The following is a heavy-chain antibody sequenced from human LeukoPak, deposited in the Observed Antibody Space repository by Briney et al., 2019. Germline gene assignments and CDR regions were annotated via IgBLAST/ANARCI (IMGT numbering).Heavy chain of an antibody. CDR2: INPSGGST. CDR3: ARGQSYYDSGAYYYEGDAFDI. D-gene: IGHD3-22*01. V-gene: IGHV1-46*01. CDR1: GYTFTRYY. J-gene: IGHJ3*02. Sequence: ASVKVSCKASGYTFTRYYMHWVRQAPGQGLEWMGIINPSGGSTSYAQKFQGRVTMTRDMSTSTVYMELSSLRSEDTAVYYCARGQSYYDSGAYYYEGDAFDIWGQGTMVTVSS.